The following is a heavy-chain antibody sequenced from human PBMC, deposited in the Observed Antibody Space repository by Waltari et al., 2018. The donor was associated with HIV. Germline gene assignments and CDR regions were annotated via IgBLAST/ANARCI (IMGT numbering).Heavy chain of an antibody. CDR1: GGSFSGYY. Sequence: VQLQQWGAGLLKPSETLSLTCAVYGGSFSGYYWSWIRQPPGKGLEWIGEINHSGSTNDNPALKSRVTISVDTSKNQFSLRLSSVTAADTAVYYCARNPQCLDYWGQGTLVTVSS. D-gene: IGHD6-19*01. V-gene: IGHV4-34*01. CDR3: ARNPQCLDY. J-gene: IGHJ4*02. CDR2: INHSGST.